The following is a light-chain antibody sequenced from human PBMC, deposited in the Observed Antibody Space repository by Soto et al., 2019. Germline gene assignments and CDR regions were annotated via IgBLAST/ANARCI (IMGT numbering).Light chain of an antibody. CDR2: GAS. CDR3: QQYNNWPWT. V-gene: IGKV3-15*01. Sequence: EILLTQSPATLSLSPGDSATLSCRASQSVSSNLAWYQQKPGQAPRLLIYGASTRATGIPARFSGSGSGTEFTLTISSLQSEDFAVYYCQQYNNWPWTFGQGTKVDIK. J-gene: IGKJ1*01. CDR1: QSVSSN.